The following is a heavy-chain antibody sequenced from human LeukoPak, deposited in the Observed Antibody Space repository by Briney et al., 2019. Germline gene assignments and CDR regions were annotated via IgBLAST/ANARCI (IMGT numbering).Heavy chain of an antibody. CDR2: ISGSGGST. Sequence: PGGSLRLSCAASGFTFSSYAMSWVRQAPGKGLEWVSAISGSGGSTYDADSVKGRFTISRDNSKNTLYLQMNSLRAEDTAVYYCAKNWVPVAATSGPGAFDIWGQGTMVTVSS. J-gene: IGHJ3*02. V-gene: IGHV3-23*01. CDR3: AKNWVPVAATSGPGAFDI. D-gene: IGHD6-19*01. CDR1: GFTFSSYA.